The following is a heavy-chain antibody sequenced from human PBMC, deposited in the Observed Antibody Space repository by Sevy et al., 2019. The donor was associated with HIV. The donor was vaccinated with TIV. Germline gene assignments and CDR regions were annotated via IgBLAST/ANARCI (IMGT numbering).Heavy chain of an antibody. V-gene: IGHV1-2*02. CDR1: GYTFTGYY. Sequence: ASVKVSCKASGYTFTGYYMYWVRQAPGQGLEWMGWINPNSGGTNYAQKFQGRVTRTRDTSISTAYMELSRLRSDDTAVYYCARDALLRGGYLDYWGQGTLVTVSS. J-gene: IGHJ4*02. CDR3: ARDALLRGGYLDY. CDR2: INPNSGGT. D-gene: IGHD3-10*01.